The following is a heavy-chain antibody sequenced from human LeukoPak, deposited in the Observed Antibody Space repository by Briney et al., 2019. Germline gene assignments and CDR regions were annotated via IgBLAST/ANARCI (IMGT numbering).Heavy chain of an antibody. Sequence: SETLSLTCAVSGGSITGHYWSWIRQPAEKRVEGLGRIHTSGTTSYNPSLKSRVTMSVDTSKNQFSLKLSSVTSADTAIYYCARGGVVVAAATFDHWGQGTLVTVSS. CDR3: ARGGVVVAAATFDH. CDR2: IHTSGTT. J-gene: IGHJ4*02. CDR1: GGSITGHY. V-gene: IGHV4-4*07. D-gene: IGHD2-15*01.